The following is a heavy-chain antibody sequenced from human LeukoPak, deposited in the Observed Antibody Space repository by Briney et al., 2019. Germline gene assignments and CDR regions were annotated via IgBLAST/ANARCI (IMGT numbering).Heavy chain of an antibody. V-gene: IGHV4-59*01. J-gene: IGHJ4*02. CDR1: GDSIRNYY. CDR3: ARADQRLYTSGWTYYFDY. D-gene: IGHD6-19*01. Sequence: SETLSLTCTVSGDSIRNYYWSWIRQPPGKGLEWIGYIYSSGSTNYNPSLKSRVTISVDTSKNQFPLKLSSVTAADTAVYYCARADQRLYTSGWTYYFDYWGQGTLVTVSS. CDR2: IYSSGST.